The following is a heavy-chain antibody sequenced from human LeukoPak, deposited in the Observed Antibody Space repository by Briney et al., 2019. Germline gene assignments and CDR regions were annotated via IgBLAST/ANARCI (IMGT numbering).Heavy chain of an antibody. CDR1: GFTISTYG. CDR3: AKEFIAGDGHVDCDS. D-gene: IGHD5-24*01. Sequence: PGGSLRLSCAASGFTISTYGMTWVRQAPGKGLEWVSSITSSGATTYYADSVKGRFTISRDISKNTLYLQMNSLTAEDSAVYYCAKEFIAGDGHVDCDSWGQGTLVTVSS. J-gene: IGHJ4*02. CDR2: ITSSGATT. V-gene: IGHV3-23*01.